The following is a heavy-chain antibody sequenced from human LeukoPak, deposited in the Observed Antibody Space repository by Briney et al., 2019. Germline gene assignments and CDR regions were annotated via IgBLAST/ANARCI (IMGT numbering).Heavy chain of an antibody. CDR3: ASSIVGAPTAITLFDY. CDR2: IYYSGST. D-gene: IGHD1-26*01. CDR1: GGSFSGYY. V-gene: IGHV4-30-4*08. Sequence: PSETLSLTCAVYGGSFSGYYWSWIRQPPGKGLEWIGYIYYSGSTYYTPSLKSRVTISVATSKNQFSLKLSSVTAADTAVYYCASSIVGAPTAITLFDYWGQGTLVTVSS. J-gene: IGHJ4*02.